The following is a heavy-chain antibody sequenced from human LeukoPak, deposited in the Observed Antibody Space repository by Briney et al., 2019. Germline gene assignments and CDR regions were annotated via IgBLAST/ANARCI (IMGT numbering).Heavy chain of an antibody. D-gene: IGHD3-16*01. Sequence: ASGKVSCRASGYTFTGYYMHWVRQAPGQGLGWIGWINPNNCGTNYAQTLQGRVNMPKDTFNRTAYTELRRLRSDDMGVYFCARDGWGTTTNFDYWGQGTQVTVSS. J-gene: IGHJ4*02. CDR2: INPNNCGT. V-gene: IGHV1-2*02. CDR3: ARDGWGTTTNFDY. CDR1: GYTFTGYY.